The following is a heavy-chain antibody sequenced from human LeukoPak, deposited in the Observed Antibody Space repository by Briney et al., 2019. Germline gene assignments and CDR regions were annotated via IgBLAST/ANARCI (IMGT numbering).Heavy chain of an antibody. CDR2: IYYSGST. Sequence: PSETLSLTCTVSGGSISSSSYYWGWIRQPPGKGLEWIGSIYYSGSTYYNPSLKSRVTISVDTSKNQFSLKLSSVTAADTAVYYCARGGSTLGAASLGIWDIVVVPAAMMGGELDYWGQGTLVTVSS. CDR1: GGSISSSSYY. CDR3: ARGGSTLGAASLGIWDIVVVPAAMMGGELDY. V-gene: IGHV4-39*07. D-gene: IGHD2-2*01. J-gene: IGHJ4*02.